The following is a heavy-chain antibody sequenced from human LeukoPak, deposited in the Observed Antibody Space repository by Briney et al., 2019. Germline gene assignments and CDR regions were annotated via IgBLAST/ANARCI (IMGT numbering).Heavy chain of an antibody. V-gene: IGHV4-59*01. CDR2: IYYTGST. J-gene: IGHJ6*02. CDR3: ARYSGMTVAGTVYYGMDV. CDR1: GFTFSTYA. Sequence: PGGSLRLSCAASGFTFSTYAISWIRQPPGKGLEWIGYIYYTGSTNYNPSLMSRVTISLDTSKNQFSLRLSSLTAADTAVYYCARYSGMTVAGTVYYGMDVWGQGTTVTVSS. D-gene: IGHD6-19*01.